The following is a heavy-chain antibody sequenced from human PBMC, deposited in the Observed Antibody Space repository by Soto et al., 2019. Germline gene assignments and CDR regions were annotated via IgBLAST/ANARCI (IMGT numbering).Heavy chain of an antibody. D-gene: IGHD6-19*01. J-gene: IGHJ4*02. CDR2: ISSSSSTI. CDR1: GFTFSSYS. V-gene: IGHV3-48*01. Sequence: GGSLRLSCAASGFTFSSYSMNWVRQAPGKGLEWVSYISSSSSTIYYADSVKGRFTISRDNAKNSLYLQMNSLRAEDTAVYYCARDSPPGSGWKQYYFDYWGQGTLVTVSS. CDR3: ARDSPPGSGWKQYYFDY.